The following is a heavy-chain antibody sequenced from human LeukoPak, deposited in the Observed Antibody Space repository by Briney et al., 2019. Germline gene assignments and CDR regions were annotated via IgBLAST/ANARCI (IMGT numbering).Heavy chain of an antibody. J-gene: IGHJ4*02. CDR1: GFTFSSYW. V-gene: IGHV3-21*01. CDR2: IKSRDTDM. D-gene: IGHD1-1*01. CDR3: TRGGLYNNDY. Sequence: GGSLRLSCAASGFTFSSYWMHWVRQAPGKGLEWVSSIKSRDTDMYYADSVKGRFTISRDNAKNSLYLQMNSLRAEDTAVYYCTRGGLYNNDYWGQGTLVTVSS.